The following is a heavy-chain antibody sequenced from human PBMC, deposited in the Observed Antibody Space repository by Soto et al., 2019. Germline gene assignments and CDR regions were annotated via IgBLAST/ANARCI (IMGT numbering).Heavy chain of an antibody. CDR1: GYTFTSYD. D-gene: IGHD4-17*01. CDR3: ARSTNDYGDQH. CDR2: MNPNSGNT. Sequence: QVQLVQSGAEEKKRGASVMVACKASGYTFTSYDINWVRQATGQGLEWMGWMNPNSGNTGYAQKFQGRVTMTRNTSISTAYMELSSLRSEDTAVYYCARSTNDYGDQHWGQGTLVTVSS. J-gene: IGHJ1*01. V-gene: IGHV1-8*01.